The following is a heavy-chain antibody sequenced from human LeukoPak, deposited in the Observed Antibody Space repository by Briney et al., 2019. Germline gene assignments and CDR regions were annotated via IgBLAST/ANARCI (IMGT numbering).Heavy chain of an antibody. CDR2: ISAYNGNT. V-gene: IGHV1-18*01. CDR3: ARDPGMVTTPSYYGMDV. Sequence: ASVKVSCKASGYTFTSYGISWVRQAPGQGLEWMGWISAYNGNTNYAQKLQGRVTMTTDTSTSTAYMELRSLRSDDTAVYYCARDPGMVTTPSYYGMDVWGQGTTVTVSS. CDR1: GYTFTSYG. J-gene: IGHJ6*02. D-gene: IGHD4-23*01.